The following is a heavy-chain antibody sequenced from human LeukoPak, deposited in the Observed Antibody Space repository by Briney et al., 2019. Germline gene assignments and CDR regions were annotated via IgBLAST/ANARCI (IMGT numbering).Heavy chain of an antibody. CDR2: ISYDGSNK. V-gene: IGHV3-30-3*01. Sequence: GRSLRLSCAASGFTFSSYAMHWVRQAPGKGLEWVAVISYDGSNKYYADSVKGRFTISRDNSKNTLYLQMNSLRAEDTAVYYCARDPGEYQLPSDAFDIWGQGTMVTVSS. CDR1: GFTFSSYA. D-gene: IGHD2-2*01. J-gene: IGHJ3*02. CDR3: ARDPGEYQLPSDAFDI.